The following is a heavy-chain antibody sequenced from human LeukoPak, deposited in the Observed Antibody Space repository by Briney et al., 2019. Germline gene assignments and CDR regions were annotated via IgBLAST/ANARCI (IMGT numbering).Heavy chain of an antibody. CDR3: ATDGALGGDLTSYYYYYGMDV. CDR1: GYTLTELS. J-gene: IGHJ6*02. CDR2: FDPEDGET. D-gene: IGHD4-17*01. V-gene: IGHV1-24*01. Sequence: ASVKVSCKVSGYTLTELSMHWVRQAPGKGLEWMGGFDPEDGETIYAQKFQGRVTMTEDTSTDTAYMELSSLRSEDTAVYYCATDGALGGDLTSYYYYYGMDVWGQGTTVTVSS.